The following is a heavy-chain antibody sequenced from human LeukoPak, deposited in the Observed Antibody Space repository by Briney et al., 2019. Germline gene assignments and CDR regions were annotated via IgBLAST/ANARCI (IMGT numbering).Heavy chain of an antibody. V-gene: IGHV4-39*07. CDR2: ICYTGTT. CDR1: GGSIISSGDY. J-gene: IGHJ5*02. D-gene: IGHD1-26*01. CDR3: ARDVGPGQWDWFDP. Sequence: SETLSLTCTVSGGSIISSGDYWWGWIRQPPGKGLEWIGSICYTGTTYNDPSLKSRVTMSVDTSKNQFSLKLSSVTAADTAVYYCARDVGPGQWDWFDPWGQGTLVTVSS.